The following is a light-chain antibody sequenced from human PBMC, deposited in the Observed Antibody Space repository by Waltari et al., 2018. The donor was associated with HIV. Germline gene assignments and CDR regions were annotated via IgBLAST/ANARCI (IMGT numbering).Light chain of an antibody. V-gene: IGKV4-1*01. J-gene: IGKJ4*01. CDR1: QTLLCTSNSKNY. CDR2: WAS. CDR3: QQYYTFVT. Sequence: DIVMTQSPDSLAVSLGERATINCKSSQTLLCTSNSKNYLAWYQQKPRQPPKLLISWASTRESGVPDRFSGSGSGTDFTLTISSLQAEDVAVYYCQQYYTFVTFGGGTKVEI.